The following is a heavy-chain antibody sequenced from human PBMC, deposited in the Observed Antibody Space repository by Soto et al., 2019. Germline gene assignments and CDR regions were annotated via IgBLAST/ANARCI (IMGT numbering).Heavy chain of an antibody. J-gene: IGHJ6*03. V-gene: IGHV1-8*01. CDR3: ARGVRRTLPAARLYYYYYMDV. D-gene: IGHD2-2*01. CDR1: GYTFTSYD. Sequence: QVQLVQSGAEVKKPGASVKVSCKASGYTFTSYDINWVRQATGQGLEWMGWMNPNSGNTGYAQKFQGRVTMTRNTSISTAYMELSSLRSEDTAVYYCARGVRRTLPAARLYYYYYMDVWGKGTTVTVSS. CDR2: MNPNSGNT.